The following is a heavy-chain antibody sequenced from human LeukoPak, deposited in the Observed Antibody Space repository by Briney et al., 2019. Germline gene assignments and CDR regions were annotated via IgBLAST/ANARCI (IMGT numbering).Heavy chain of an antibody. CDR1: GFTFSSYG. CDR2: IRYDGSNK. V-gene: IGHV3-30*02. Sequence: PGGSLRLSCAASGFTFSSYGVHWVRQAPGKGLEWVAFIRYDGSNKYYADSVKGRFTISRDNSKNTLYLQMNSLRSDDTAVYYCARPNVDSSGYWSYFDYWGQGTLVTVSS. D-gene: IGHD3-22*01. CDR3: ARPNVDSSGYWSYFDY. J-gene: IGHJ4*02.